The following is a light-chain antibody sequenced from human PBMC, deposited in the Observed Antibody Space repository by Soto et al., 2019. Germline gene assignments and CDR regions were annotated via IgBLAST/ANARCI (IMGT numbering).Light chain of an antibody. CDR1: SSDVGGYNY. CDR2: EVS. CDR3: SSYTSSTAYV. Sequence: QSALTQPASVSGSPGQSITISCTGTSSDVGGYNYVSWYQLYPGKAPKLMVYEVSNRPSGVSNRFSGSKSGNTASLTISGLQAEDEADYYCSSYTSSTAYVFGTGTKVTVL. J-gene: IGLJ1*01. V-gene: IGLV2-14*01.